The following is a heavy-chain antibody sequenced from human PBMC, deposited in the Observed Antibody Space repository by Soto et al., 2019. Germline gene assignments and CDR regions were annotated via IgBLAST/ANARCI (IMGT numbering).Heavy chain of an antibody. CDR3: ARLKGVGSGRFWYYYYYMDV. V-gene: IGHV4-34*01. D-gene: IGHD3-10*01. CDR1: GGSFSGYY. Sequence: SETLSLTCAVYGGSFSGYYWSWIRQPPGKGLEWIGEINHSGSTNYNPSLKSRVTISVDTSKNQFSLKLSSVTAADTAVYYCARLKGVGSGRFWYYYYYMDVWGKGTTVTVSS. J-gene: IGHJ6*03. CDR2: INHSGST.